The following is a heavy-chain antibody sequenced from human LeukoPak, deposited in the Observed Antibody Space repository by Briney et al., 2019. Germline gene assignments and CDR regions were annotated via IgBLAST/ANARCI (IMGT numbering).Heavy chain of an antibody. V-gene: IGHV1-46*01. Sequence: ASVKVSCKASGYTFTSYYMHWVRQAPGQGLEWMGIINPSGGSTSYAQKFQGRVTMTRDTSTSTVYMERSSLRSEDTAVYYCARDALYSGSYWGYFDYWGQGTLVTVSS. J-gene: IGHJ4*02. CDR3: ARDALYSGSYWGYFDY. D-gene: IGHD1-26*01. CDR2: INPSGGST. CDR1: GYTFTSYY.